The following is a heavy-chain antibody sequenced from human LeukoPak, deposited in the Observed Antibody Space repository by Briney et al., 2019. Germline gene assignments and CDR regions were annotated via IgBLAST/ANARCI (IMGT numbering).Heavy chain of an antibody. J-gene: IGHJ3*02. D-gene: IGHD3-22*01. V-gene: IGHV4-39*07. CDR2: IYYSGST. Sequence: PSETLSLTCTVSGGSISSSSYYWGWIRQPPGKGLEWIGSIYYSGSTYYNPSLKSRVTISVDTSKNQFSLKLSSVTAADTAVYYCARDMYYYDTMGAFDTWGQGTMVTVSS. CDR1: GGSISSSSYY. CDR3: ARDMYYYDTMGAFDT.